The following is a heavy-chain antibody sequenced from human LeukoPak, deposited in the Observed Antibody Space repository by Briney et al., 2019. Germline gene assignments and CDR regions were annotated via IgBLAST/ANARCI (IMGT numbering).Heavy chain of an antibody. CDR3: ERVVLAHYYDSSGYLGTLDY. CDR1: GYTFTNYG. Sequence: ASVKVSFKASGYTFTNYGISWVRQAPGQGLEWMGWINAYNGNTNYAQKLQGRVTMTTDTSTSTAYVEMRSLRYHDTAVYYCERVVLAHYYDSSGYLGTLDYWGQGTLVTVSS. J-gene: IGHJ4*02. V-gene: IGHV1-18*01. CDR2: INAYNGNT. D-gene: IGHD3-22*01.